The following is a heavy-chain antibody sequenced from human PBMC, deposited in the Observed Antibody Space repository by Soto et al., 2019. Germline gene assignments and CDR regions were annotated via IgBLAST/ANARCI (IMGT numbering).Heavy chain of an antibody. Sequence: QEQLVQSGAEVKKPGASLKVSCKASGYTFTDYYIHWVRQAPGQGLEWVGWINPDSGGTNLAQRFQGRVTMTSDPSIDTAYMELSSLRSDDTAVYYCAIRTGQLAIISEFDGDWFFEVWGRGTLVTVSS. CDR1: GYTFTDYY. V-gene: IGHV1-2*02. CDR2: INPDSGGT. CDR3: AIRTGQLAIISEFDGDWFFEV. D-gene: IGHD2-2*01. J-gene: IGHJ2*01.